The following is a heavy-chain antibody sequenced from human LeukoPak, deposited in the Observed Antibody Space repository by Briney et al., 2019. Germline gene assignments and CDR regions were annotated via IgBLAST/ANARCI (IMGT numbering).Heavy chain of an antibody. CDR3: TRDDFSGSYCD. V-gene: IGHV3-7*01. CDR1: GFIFSNNW. Sequence: GGSLRLSCAASGFIFSNNWMSWVRQAPGKGLEWVANIKGDGSETYYVDSVKGRFTISRDNTRNSLYLQMNSRRADDTATYYCTRDDFSGSYCDWGQGALVTVSS. D-gene: IGHD1-26*01. J-gene: IGHJ4*02. CDR2: IKGDGSET.